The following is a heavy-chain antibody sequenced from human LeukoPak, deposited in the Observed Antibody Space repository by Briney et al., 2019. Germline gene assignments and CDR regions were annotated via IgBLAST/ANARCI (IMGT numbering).Heavy chain of an antibody. D-gene: IGHD5-24*01. CDR2: IIPIFGTA. Sequence: SVKVPCKASGGTFSSYAISWVRQAPGQGLEWMGGIIPIFGTANYAQKFQGRVTITADESTSTAYMELSSLRSEDTAVYYCARVGGLDGYMIAFDIWGQGTMVTVSS. CDR3: ARVGGLDGYMIAFDI. V-gene: IGHV1-69*13. CDR1: GGTFSSYA. J-gene: IGHJ3*02.